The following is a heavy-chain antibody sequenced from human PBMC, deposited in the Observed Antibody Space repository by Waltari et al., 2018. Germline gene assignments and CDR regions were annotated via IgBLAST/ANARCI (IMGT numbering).Heavy chain of an antibody. CDR2: ISPGVRRT. CDR3: AKEGGIVGAGDH. CDR1: GFTFSAYA. J-gene: IGHJ4*02. V-gene: IGHV3-23*01. D-gene: IGHD1-26*01. Sequence: EVQLLESGGGFIQPGGSLRLSCAVSGFTFSAYALYWFRPAPGKGLEWVSAISPGVRRTYYADSVKGRFTISRDNSKNTLYLQMNGLRAEDMALYHCAKEGGIVGAGDHWGQGTLVTVSS.